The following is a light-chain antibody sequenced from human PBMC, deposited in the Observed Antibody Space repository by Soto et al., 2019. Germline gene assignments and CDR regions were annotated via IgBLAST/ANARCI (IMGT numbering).Light chain of an antibody. Sequence: QSVLSQPASTSGSPGQSVTISCMGTSSDVGDYAYVSWYQQHPGKAPKLIIYEVTKRPSGVPDRFSGSKSGNTASLTVSGLXAEDEADYYCSSFSGSNNFGVFGTGTKVTVL. CDR3: SSFSGSNNFGV. J-gene: IGLJ1*01. V-gene: IGLV2-8*01. CDR1: SSDVGDYAY. CDR2: EVT.